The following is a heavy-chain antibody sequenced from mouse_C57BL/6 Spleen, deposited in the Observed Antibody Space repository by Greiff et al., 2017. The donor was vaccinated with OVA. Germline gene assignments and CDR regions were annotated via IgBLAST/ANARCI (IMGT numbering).Heavy chain of an antibody. CDR1: GFNIKDYY. Sequence: EVQLQQSGAELVKPGASVKLSCTASGFNIKDYYMPWVKQRTEQGLEWIGRIDPEDGDTKYAPKFQGTATIPADTSSNTPYLHLSSLTSEDTAVYYCARAYGSGYAWFAYWGQGTQVTVSA. CDR3: ARAYGSGYAWFAY. D-gene: IGHD1-1*01. V-gene: IGHV14-2*01. J-gene: IGHJ3*01. CDR2: IDPEDGDT.